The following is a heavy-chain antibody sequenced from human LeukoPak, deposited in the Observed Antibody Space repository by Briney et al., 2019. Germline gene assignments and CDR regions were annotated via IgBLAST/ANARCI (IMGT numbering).Heavy chain of an antibody. D-gene: IGHD2/OR15-2a*01. V-gene: IGHV3-48*03. CDR2: IGSSGSTK. CDR1: GFIFSSYE. J-gene: IGHJ6*03. Sequence: GGSLRLSCAASGFIFSSYEMHWVRQAPGKGLEWVAYIGSSGSTKYYAESVRGRFTISRDNAKNSLCLQMSNLRADDTAIYYCASHVEILPFAPWDYYMDVWGKGTTVTVSS. CDR3: ASHVEILPFAPWDYYMDV.